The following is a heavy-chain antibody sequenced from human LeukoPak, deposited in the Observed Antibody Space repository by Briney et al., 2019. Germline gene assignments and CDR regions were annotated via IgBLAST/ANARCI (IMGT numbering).Heavy chain of an antibody. D-gene: IGHD3-16*01. Sequence: GRSLRLSCAASGFTFSSNAMHWVRQAPGKGLEWVAVISYDGSNKYYADSVKGRFTISRDNSKNTLYLQMNSLRAEDTAVYYCAKSSYIASHIYRDSWGQGTLVTVSS. CDR3: AKSSYIASHIYRDS. J-gene: IGHJ4*02. CDR1: GFTFSSNA. V-gene: IGHV3-30*04. CDR2: ISYDGSNK.